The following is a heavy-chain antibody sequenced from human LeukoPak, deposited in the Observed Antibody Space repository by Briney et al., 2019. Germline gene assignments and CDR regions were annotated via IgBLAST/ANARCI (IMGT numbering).Heavy chain of an antibody. CDR1: GGSFSGYY. CDR2: INHSGNR. J-gene: IGHJ6*03. V-gene: IGHV4-34*01. D-gene: IGHD3-10*01. Sequence: SETLSLTCGVSGGSFSGYYWSWIRQSPGKGLEWIGEINHSGNRKSNPSLKNRLTMSVDTSKKHISLNLTSVTAADTAVYYCARFGFEYDVGSGIHFYYMDVWGTGTTVTVSS. CDR3: ARFGFEYDVGSGIHFYYMDV.